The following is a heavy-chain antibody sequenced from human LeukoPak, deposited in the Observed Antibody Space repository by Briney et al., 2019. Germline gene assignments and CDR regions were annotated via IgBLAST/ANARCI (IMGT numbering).Heavy chain of an antibody. CDR3: ARDPRRAVAGTFDY. D-gene: IGHD6-19*01. CDR2: IIPILGIA. CDR1: GYNFGNYG. Sequence: GASVKVSCKASGYNFGNYGITWVRQAPGQGLEWMGRIIPILGIANYAQKFQGRVTITADKSTSTAYMELSSLRSEDTAVYYCARDPRRAVAGTFDYWGQGTLVTVSS. V-gene: IGHV1-69*04. J-gene: IGHJ4*02.